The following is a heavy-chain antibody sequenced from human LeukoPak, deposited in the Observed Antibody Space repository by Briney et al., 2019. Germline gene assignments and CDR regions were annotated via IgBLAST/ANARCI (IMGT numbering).Heavy chain of an antibody. CDR3: TKRVKYGGTWDHFAD. Sequence: GGSLRLSCAASGFTFSNNGMSWVRQSPGRGLEWVSTVNADGGNTYYADSVKGRFTISRDNSKSTLILQMNSLRVEDTALYYCTKRVKYGGTWDHFADWGQGTLVTVSS. D-gene: IGHD1-26*01. CDR1: GFTFSNNG. J-gene: IGHJ4*02. V-gene: IGHV3-23*01. CDR2: VNADGGNT.